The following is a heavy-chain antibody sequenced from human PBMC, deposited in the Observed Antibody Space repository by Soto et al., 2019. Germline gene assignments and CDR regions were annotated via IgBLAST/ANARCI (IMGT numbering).Heavy chain of an antibody. J-gene: IGHJ6*03. CDR2: INGDGSST. CDR3: ARGGCSSTSCYGSGPDYYYYMDV. D-gene: IGHD2-2*01. CDR1: GFTFSNYW. V-gene: IGHV3-74*01. Sequence: GGSLRLSCVASGFTFSNYWMHWVRQAPGKGLVWVSRINGDGSSTSYADSVKGRFTISRDNAKNTLYLQMNSLRAEDTAVYYCARGGCSSTSCYGSGPDYYYYMDVWGKGTTVTVSS.